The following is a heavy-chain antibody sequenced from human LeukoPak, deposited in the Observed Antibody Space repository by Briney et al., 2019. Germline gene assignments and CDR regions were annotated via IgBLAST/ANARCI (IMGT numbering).Heavy chain of an antibody. J-gene: IGHJ4*02. Sequence: PGGSLRLSCAASGFTLSSYAMSWVRQAPGKGLEWVSPISASGGGTYYADSVKGRFTISRDTSKNTLYLQMNSLRAEDTAVYYCAPLAATTDYWGQGTLVTVSS. V-gene: IGHV3-23*01. CDR3: APLAATTDY. CDR2: ISASGGGT. D-gene: IGHD5-12*01. CDR1: GFTLSSYA.